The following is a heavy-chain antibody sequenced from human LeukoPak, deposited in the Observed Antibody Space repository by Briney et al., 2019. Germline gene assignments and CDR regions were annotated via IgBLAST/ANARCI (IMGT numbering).Heavy chain of an antibody. V-gene: IGHV4-31*03. Sequence: PSETLSLTCTVSGGSISSGGYYWSWIRQHPGKGLEWIGYIYYSGSTYYNPSLKSRVTISVDTSKNQFSLKLSSVTAADTAVYYCASGTLRGYRDYYYGMDVWGQGTTVTVSS. CDR3: ASGTLRGYRDYYYGMDV. J-gene: IGHJ6*02. D-gene: IGHD5-18*01. CDR1: GGSISSGGYY. CDR2: IYYSGST.